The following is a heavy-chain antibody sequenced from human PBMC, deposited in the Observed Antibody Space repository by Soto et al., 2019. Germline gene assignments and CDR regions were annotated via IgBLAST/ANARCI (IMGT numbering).Heavy chain of an antibody. CDR3: ASDHSGTD. CDR2: ISGYSGQT. D-gene: IGHD6-13*01. V-gene: IGHV1-18*01. J-gene: IGHJ4*02. CDR1: GDSFSKFG. Sequence: HVLLVQSGPEVRKPGASVNVSCMASGDSFSKFGINWVRQAPGQGLEWMGWISGYSGQTNYAQKFQGRVTMTRDTSTTTAYMELRTPRSDHTAVYFCASDHSGTDWGQGTLVTVSS.